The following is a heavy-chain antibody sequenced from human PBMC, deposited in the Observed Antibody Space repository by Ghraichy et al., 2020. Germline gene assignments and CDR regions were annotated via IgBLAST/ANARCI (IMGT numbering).Heavy chain of an antibody. J-gene: IGHJ6*02. CDR3: ARASRVVRFYYYDGMDV. D-gene: IGHD2-2*01. V-gene: IGHV3-48*02. CDR1: GFPFGDYN. Sequence: GGSLRLSCVGSGFPFGDYNLNWVRQSPGKGLEWISYISTSSRSFFYADSVKGRFTISRDNAQNSLFLQMRSLRDEDTAVYYCARASRVVRFYYYDGMDVWGQGTTVTVSS. CDR2: ISTSSRSF.